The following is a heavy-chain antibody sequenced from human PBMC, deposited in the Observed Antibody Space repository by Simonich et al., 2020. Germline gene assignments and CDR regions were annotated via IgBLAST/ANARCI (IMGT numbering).Heavy chain of an antibody. CDR2: MSGSGGST. V-gene: IGHV3-23*01. CDR3: AKDSSLVGATDWFDP. J-gene: IGHJ5*02. D-gene: IGHD1-26*01. Sequence: EVQLLESGGGLVQPGGSLRLSCAASGFPFSSSAMSWVRQAPGKGLEWVSAMSGSGGSTYYADSVKGRFTISRDNSKNTLYLQMNSLRAEDTAVYYCAKDSSLVGATDWFDPWGQGTLVTVSS. CDR1: GFPFSSSA.